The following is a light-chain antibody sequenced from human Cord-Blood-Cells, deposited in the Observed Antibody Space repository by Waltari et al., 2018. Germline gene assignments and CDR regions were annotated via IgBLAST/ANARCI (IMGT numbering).Light chain of an antibody. CDR3: QKYNSAPYT. J-gene: IGKJ2*01. CDR1: PRISNS. CDR2: AAS. Sequence: DIQMTQSPPSLSASVGDRVTITCRASPRISNSFAWYQQKPGKFPKLLIYAASTLQSGVPSRFSGSGSGTDFTLTISSLQTEDVATYYCQKYNSAPYTFGQGTKLEIK. V-gene: IGKV1-27*01.